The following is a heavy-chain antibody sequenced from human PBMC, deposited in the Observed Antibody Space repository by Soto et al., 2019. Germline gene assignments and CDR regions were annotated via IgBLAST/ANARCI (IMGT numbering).Heavy chain of an antibody. J-gene: IGHJ5*02. CDR3: AREELRYFDWPNWFDP. Sequence: SQTLSLTCAISGDSVSSNSAAWNWIRQSPSRGLEWLGRTYYRSKWYNDYAVSVKSRITINPDTSKNQFSLQLNSVTPEDTAVDYCAREELRYFDWPNWFDPWGQGTLVTVSS. V-gene: IGHV6-1*01. D-gene: IGHD3-9*01. CDR1: GDSVSSNSAA. CDR2: TYYRSKWYN.